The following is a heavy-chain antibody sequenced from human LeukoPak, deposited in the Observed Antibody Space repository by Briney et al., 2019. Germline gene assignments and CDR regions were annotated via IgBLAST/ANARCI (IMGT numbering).Heavy chain of an antibody. CDR3: ARGVGATVGNMDV. J-gene: IGHJ6*03. V-gene: IGHV1-18*01. D-gene: IGHD1-26*01. Sequence: ASVTVSCKASGYAFTSYGISWVRQAPGQGLEWMGWISAYNGNRNYAQTLQGRVTITTDTSTSTAYMELRSLRSDDTAVYYCARGVGATVGNMDVWGKGTTVTVSS. CDR2: ISAYNGNR. CDR1: GYAFTSYG.